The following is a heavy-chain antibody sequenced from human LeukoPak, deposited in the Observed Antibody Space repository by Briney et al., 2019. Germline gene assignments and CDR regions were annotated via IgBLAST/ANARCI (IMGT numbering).Heavy chain of an antibody. V-gene: IGHV1-2*02. CDR1: GYTFTGSY. CDR3: ARDSPHCSSTNCYDY. D-gene: IGHD2-2*01. J-gene: IGHJ4*02. CDR2: INPNTGGT. Sequence: ASVKVSCKASGYTFTGSYMHWVRQAPGQGLECMGWINPNTGGTNYAQKFQGRVTKTRDTSISTTYMQLSRLRSDDTAVYYCARDSPHCSSTNCYDYWGQGTLVTVSS.